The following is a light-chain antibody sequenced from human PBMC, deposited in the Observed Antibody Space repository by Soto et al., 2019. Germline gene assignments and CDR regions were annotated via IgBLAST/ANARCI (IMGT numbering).Light chain of an antibody. CDR3: PSADSNGVIGL. CDR1: ALSNQY. J-gene: IGLJ2*01. Sequence: SYELTQPPSMSVSPGQTARNPCSGDALSNQYTYWYQQRPGQAPVLLIYKDSERPSGIPERFSGSSSGTTVTLTISGVQAEDEAAYYCPSADSNGVIGLFGGGTKLTVL. V-gene: IGLV3-25*02. CDR2: KDS.